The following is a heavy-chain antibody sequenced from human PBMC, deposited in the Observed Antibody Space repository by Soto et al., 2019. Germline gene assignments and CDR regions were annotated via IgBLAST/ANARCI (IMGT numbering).Heavy chain of an antibody. CDR3: ARVPERWLQFGSYAFDI. D-gene: IGHD5-12*01. J-gene: IGHJ3*02. CDR1: GGTFSSYA. Sequence: QVQLVQSGAEVKKPGSSVKVSCKASGGTFSSYAISWVRQAPGQGLEWMGGIIPIFGTANYAQKFQGRVTITADESTSTAYMELSSLRSEDTAVYYCARVPERWLQFGSYAFDIWGQGTMVTVSS. CDR2: IIPIFGTA. V-gene: IGHV1-69*12.